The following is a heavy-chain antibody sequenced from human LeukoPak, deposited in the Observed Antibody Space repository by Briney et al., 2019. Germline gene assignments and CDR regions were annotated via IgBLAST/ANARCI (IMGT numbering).Heavy chain of an antibody. V-gene: IGHV3-23*01. D-gene: IGHD6-13*01. CDR1: GFTFSSYA. CDR2: ISGSGGST. J-gene: IGHJ5*02. CDR3: AKARLPSAAAGTSWFDP. Sequence: GGSLRLSCAASGFTFSSYAMSWVRQASGKGLEWVSAISGSGGSTYYADSVKGRFTISRDNSKNTLYLQMNSLRAEDTAVYYCAKARLPSAAAGTSWFDPWGQGTLVTVSS.